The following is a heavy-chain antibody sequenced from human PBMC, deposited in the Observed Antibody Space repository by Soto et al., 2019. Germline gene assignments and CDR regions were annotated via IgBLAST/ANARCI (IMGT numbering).Heavy chain of an antibody. Sequence: GGSLRLSCAASGFTFSSYAMSWVRQAPGKGLEWVSAISGSGGSTYYADSVKGRFTISRDNSKNTLYLQMNSLRAEDTAVYYCAKDKKADYDILTGYYFREGYLDYWGQGTLVTVSS. J-gene: IGHJ4*02. V-gene: IGHV3-23*01. CDR3: AKDKKADYDILTGYYFREGYLDY. CDR1: GFTFSSYA. D-gene: IGHD3-9*01. CDR2: ISGSGGST.